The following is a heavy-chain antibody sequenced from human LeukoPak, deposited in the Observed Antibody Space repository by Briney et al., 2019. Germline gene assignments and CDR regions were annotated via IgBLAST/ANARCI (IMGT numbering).Heavy chain of an antibody. Sequence: GGSLRLSCAASGFTFHDYAMHWVRQAPGKGLEWVSGISWNSGSKGYADSVKGRFTISRDNAKNSLYLQMNSLRAEDTAVYYCARVGAWYYDILTGYSSAEYFQHWGQGTLVTVSS. V-gene: IGHV3-9*01. CDR3: ARVGAWYYDILTGYSSAEYFQH. J-gene: IGHJ1*01. D-gene: IGHD3-9*01. CDR2: ISWNSGSK. CDR1: GFTFHDYA.